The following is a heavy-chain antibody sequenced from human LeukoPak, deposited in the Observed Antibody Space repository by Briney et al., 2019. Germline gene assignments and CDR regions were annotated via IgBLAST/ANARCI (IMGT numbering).Heavy chain of an antibody. D-gene: IGHD3-22*01. Sequence: GSSVKVSCKASGGTFSIYAISWVRQAPGQGLEWMGGIIPIFGTANYAQKFQGRVTITADESTSTAYMELSSLRSEDTAVYYCARSKDSSGYYYLEDGDAEAYYYYGMDVWGQGTTVTVSS. J-gene: IGHJ6*02. V-gene: IGHV1-69*01. CDR3: ARSKDSSGYYYLEDGDAEAYYYYGMDV. CDR1: GGTFSIYA. CDR2: IIPIFGTA.